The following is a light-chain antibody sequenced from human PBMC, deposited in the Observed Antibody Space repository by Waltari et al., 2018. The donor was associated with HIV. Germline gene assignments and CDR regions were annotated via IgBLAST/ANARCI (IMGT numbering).Light chain of an antibody. CDR1: SSNIGAGYD. Sequence: QSVLTQPPSVSGAPGQSVTISSTGSSSNIGAGYDVHWYQQLPGTAPKLLIFGNINRPSGVPDRFSGSESGTSASLAITGLQAEDEADYYCQSYDSSLSGYVFGTGTKVTVL. V-gene: IGLV1-40*01. CDR3: QSYDSSLSGYV. CDR2: GNI. J-gene: IGLJ1*01.